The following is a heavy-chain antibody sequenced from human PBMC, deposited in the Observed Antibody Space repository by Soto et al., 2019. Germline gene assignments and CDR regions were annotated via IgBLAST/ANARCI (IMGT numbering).Heavy chain of an antibody. D-gene: IGHD3-3*01. J-gene: IGHJ5*02. CDR3: ARSPEPETIFGVVIIHQNWFDP. Sequence: ASETLSLTCAVSGGSISSGGYSWSWIRQPPGKGLEWIGYIYHSGSTNYNPSLKSRVTISVDTSKNQFSLKLSSVTAADTAVYYCARSPEPETIFGVVIIHQNWFDPWGQGTLVTVSS. V-gene: IGHV4-30-2*01. CDR2: IYHSGST. CDR1: GGSISSGGYS.